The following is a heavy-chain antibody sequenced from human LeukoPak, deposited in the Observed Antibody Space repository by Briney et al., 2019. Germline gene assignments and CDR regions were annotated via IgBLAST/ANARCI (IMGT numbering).Heavy chain of an antibody. D-gene: IGHD3-10*01. J-gene: IGHJ6*03. V-gene: IGHV3-33*03. CDR3: AKDGNNWSYGYYFYYYMDV. CDR2: IWNDGDKQ. CDR1: GFTFSSFG. Sequence: GSSLRLSCAASGFTFSSFGMHWVRQAPGKGVEWVALIWNDGDKQYYADSVKGRLTISRDNSKNTVYLQMDSLRGEDTGVYYCAKDGNNWSYGYYFYYYMDVWGKGTTVTVSS.